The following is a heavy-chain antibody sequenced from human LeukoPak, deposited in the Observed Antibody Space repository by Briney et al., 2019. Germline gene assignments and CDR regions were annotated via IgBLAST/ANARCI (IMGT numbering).Heavy chain of an antibody. J-gene: IGHJ4*02. CDR2: ISYDGSNK. Sequence: QPGGSLRLSCAASGFTFSSYGMHWVRQAPGKGLEWVAVISYDGSNKYYADSVKGRFTISRDNSKNTLYLQMNSLRAEDTAVYYCARVQKQSGGYVDFDYWGQGTLVTVSS. D-gene: IGHD5-12*01. CDR1: GFTFSSYG. CDR3: ARVQKQSGGYVDFDY. V-gene: IGHV3-30*03.